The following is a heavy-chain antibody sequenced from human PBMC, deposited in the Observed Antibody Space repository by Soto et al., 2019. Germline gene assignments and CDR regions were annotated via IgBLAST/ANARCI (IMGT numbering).Heavy chain of an antibody. CDR2: INLTGST. J-gene: IGHJ3*02. D-gene: IGHD3-22*01. CDR1: GVPFRGDY. CDR3: ARAPLGRITMIPGGGPARGIFDI. Sequence: PSDTLSLTCDVYGVPFRGDYWSWIYQPPGKGRELMGEINLTGSTSYNPPRKSRVTIAVDAPKNLFSLKLSSVTAADTAVYCCARAPLGRITMIPGGGPARGIFDIWGQGTMVT. V-gene: IGHV4-34*01.